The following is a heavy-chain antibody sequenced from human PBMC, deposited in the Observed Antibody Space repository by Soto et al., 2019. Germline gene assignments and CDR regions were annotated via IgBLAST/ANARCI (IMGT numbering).Heavy chain of an antibody. Sequence: VASLQSSEERRGGSVSRSWSGRVHQMTGKGLEWMGIIYPGDSDTRYSPSFQGQVTISADKSISTAYLQWSSLKASDTAMYYCARHLTLGYGGNSVNDFWGNGTLVTVS. J-gene: IGHJ4*01. CDR2: IYPGDSDT. D-gene: IGHD4-17*01. CDR1: GGSVSRSW. V-gene: IGHV5-51*07. CDR3: ARHLTLGYGGNSVNDF.